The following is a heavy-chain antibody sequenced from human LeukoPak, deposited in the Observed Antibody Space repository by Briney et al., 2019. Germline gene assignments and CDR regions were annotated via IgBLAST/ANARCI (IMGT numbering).Heavy chain of an antibody. Sequence: PSETLSLTYTVSGGSISDYYWTWIRQPPGKGLEWIGYIYYTGSTNYNPSLKSRVTISVDTSKNQFSLKLSSVTAADTAVYYCARDRPGGSSLDYWGQGTLVTVSS. CDR2: IYYTGST. V-gene: IGHV4-59*01. D-gene: IGHD6-13*01. J-gene: IGHJ4*02. CDR1: GGSISDYY. CDR3: ARDRPGGSSLDY.